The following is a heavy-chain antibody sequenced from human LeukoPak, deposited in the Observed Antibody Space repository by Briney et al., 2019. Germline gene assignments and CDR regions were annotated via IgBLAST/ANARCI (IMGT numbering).Heavy chain of an antibody. D-gene: IGHD2-2*01. CDR3: ARGYCSSTSCATPGDAFDI. CDR1: GYSISSGYY. Sequence: PSETLSLTCTVSGYSISSGYYWGWIRQPPGKGLEWIGSIYHSGSTYYNPSLKSRVTISVDTSKNQFSLKLSSVTAADTAVYYCARGYCSSTSCATPGDAFDIWGQGTMVTVSS. V-gene: IGHV4-38-2*02. CDR2: IYHSGST. J-gene: IGHJ3*02.